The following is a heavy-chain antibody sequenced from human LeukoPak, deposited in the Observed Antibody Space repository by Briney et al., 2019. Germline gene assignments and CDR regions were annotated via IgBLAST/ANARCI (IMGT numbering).Heavy chain of an antibody. Sequence: SETLSLTCAVYVGSFSGYYWSCIRQPPGKGLEWIGDIKHSGSTTYNPSLKSRVTISVDTTKKRFSLKLSSLTVADTAGYYCARGSIAARPGDYWGQGTLVTVSS. CDR1: VGSFSGYY. J-gene: IGHJ4*02. D-gene: IGHD6-6*01. V-gene: IGHV4-34*01. CDR2: IKHSGST. CDR3: ARGSIAARPGDY.